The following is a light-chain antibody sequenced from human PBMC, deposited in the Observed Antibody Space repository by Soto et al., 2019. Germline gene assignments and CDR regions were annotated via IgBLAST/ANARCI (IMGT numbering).Light chain of an antibody. CDR1: ISDFVVYNY. CDR2: GVS. CDR3: SSHTISSALQV. Sequence: QSVLTQPASASGSPGQSITISCTGTISDFVVYNYVSWYQQHPGKAPKLMIYGVSNRPSGVSNRFSGSKSGNTASLTISGLQADDEADYYCSSHTISSALQVFGTGTKVTVL. J-gene: IGLJ1*01. V-gene: IGLV2-14*01.